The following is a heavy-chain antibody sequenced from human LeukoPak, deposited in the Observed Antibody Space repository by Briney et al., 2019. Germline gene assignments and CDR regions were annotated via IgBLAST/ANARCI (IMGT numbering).Heavy chain of an antibody. CDR3: ARAQVGGDSSSWYYFDY. CDR2: IIPISGTA. D-gene: IGHD6-13*01. CDR1: GGTFSSYA. Sequence: SVKVCCKASGGTFSSYAISLVRQAPGQGLEWMGGIIPISGTANYAQKFQGRVTITADESTSTAYMELSSLRSEDTAVYYCARAQVGGDSSSWYYFDYWGQGTLVTVSS. J-gene: IGHJ4*02. V-gene: IGHV1-69*13.